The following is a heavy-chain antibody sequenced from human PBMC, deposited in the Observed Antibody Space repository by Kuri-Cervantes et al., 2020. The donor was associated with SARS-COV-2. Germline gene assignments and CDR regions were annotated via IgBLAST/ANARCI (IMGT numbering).Heavy chain of an antibody. CDR2: ISSSSSQR. V-gene: IGHV3-21*01. J-gene: IGHJ6*03. D-gene: IGHD3-16*01. Sequence: GGSLRLSCAASGFTFSTYSMTWVRQAPGKGLEWVSSISSSSSQRYYVDSVKGRFTISRDNAKNSLYLQMNSLRAEDTAVYYCASLLCGGGAHLYYFYMDAWGKGTSVTVSS. CDR3: ASLLCGGGAHLYYFYMDA. CDR1: GFTFSTYS.